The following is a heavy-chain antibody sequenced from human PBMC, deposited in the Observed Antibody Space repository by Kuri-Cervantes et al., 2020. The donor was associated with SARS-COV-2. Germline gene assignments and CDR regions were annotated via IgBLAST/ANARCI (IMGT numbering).Heavy chain of an antibody. D-gene: IGHD1-7*01. J-gene: IGHJ3*02. Sequence: KVSCKASGYSFTSYWIGWVRQMPGKGLEWMGIIYPGDSDTRYSPSFQGQVTISADKSISTAYLQWSSLKASDTAMYYCASELRDDAFDIWGQGTMVTVSS. CDR1: GYSFTSYW. CDR2: IYPGDSDT. V-gene: IGHV5-51*01. CDR3: ASELRDDAFDI.